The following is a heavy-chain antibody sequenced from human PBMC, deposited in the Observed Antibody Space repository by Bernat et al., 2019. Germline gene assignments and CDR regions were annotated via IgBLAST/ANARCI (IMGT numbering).Heavy chain of an antibody. J-gene: IGHJ4*02. CDR1: GFTFSDYY. Sequence: QVQLVESGGGLVKPGGSLRLSCAASGFTFSDYYMSWIRQAPGQGLEWVSYISSSSSYTNYADSVKGRFTISRDNAKNSLYLQMNSLRAEDTAVYYCARGTVAGSPPPFDYWGQGTLVTVSS. CDR3: ARGTVAGSPPPFDY. CDR2: ISSSSSYT. D-gene: IGHD2-15*01. V-gene: IGHV3-11*06.